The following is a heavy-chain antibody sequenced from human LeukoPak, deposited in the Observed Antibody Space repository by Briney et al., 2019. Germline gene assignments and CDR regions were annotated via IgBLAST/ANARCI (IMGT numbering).Heavy chain of an antibody. J-gene: IGHJ4*02. CDR3: AKDHHVRQWLVRVCFDY. CDR2: ISGSGGST. Sequence: PGGSLRLSCAASGFTFSSYAMSWVRQAPGEGLEWVSAISGSGGSTYYADSVKGRFTISRDNSKNTLYLQMNSLRAEDTAVYYCAKDHHVRQWLVRVCFDYWGQGTLVTVSS. V-gene: IGHV3-23*01. D-gene: IGHD6-19*01. CDR1: GFTFSSYA.